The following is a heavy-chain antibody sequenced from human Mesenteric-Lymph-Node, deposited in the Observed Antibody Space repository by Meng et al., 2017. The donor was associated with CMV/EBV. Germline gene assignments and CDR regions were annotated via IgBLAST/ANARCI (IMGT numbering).Heavy chain of an antibody. J-gene: IGHJ4*02. V-gene: IGHV3-53*01. Sequence: GESLKISCAASGFTVRSNHMNWVRQAPGKGLEWVAVIYNNDNTFYADSVKGRFTISRDDSKNTLALQMNSLTFDDTAVYYCARDPSNIAIYGRDGNAGNWGQGTRVTVSS. CDR1: GFTVRSNH. CDR3: ARDPSNIAIYGRDGNAGN. D-gene: IGHD6-13*01. CDR2: IYNNDNT.